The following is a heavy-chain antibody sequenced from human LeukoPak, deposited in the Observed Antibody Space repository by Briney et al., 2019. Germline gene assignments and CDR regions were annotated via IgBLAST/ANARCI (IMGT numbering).Heavy chain of an antibody. J-gene: IGHJ3*02. CDR1: GFTFSNFA. Sequence: GGSLRLSCAASGFTFSNFAISWVRQAPGKGLEWVSGISDSGDSTYYADSVKGRFTVSRDNSKNTLYLQMNSLRVEDTALYYCAKGFAPDAFDIWGQGTKVTVSS. CDR2: ISDSGDST. CDR3: AKGFAPDAFDI. V-gene: IGHV3-23*01.